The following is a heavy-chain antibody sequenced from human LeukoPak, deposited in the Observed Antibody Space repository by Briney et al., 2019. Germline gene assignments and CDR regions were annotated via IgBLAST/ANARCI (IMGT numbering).Heavy chain of an antibody. CDR3: ARDLFDYGDNNWFDP. CDR2: INPNSGGT. D-gene: IGHD4-17*01. J-gene: IGHJ5*02. Sequence: ASVKVSCKASGYTFTGYYMHWVRQAPGQGLEWMGRINPNSGGTNYAQKFQGRVTMTRDTSISTAYMELSRLRSDDTAVYYCARDLFDYGDNNWFDPWGRGTLVTVSS. V-gene: IGHV1-2*06. CDR1: GYTFTGYY.